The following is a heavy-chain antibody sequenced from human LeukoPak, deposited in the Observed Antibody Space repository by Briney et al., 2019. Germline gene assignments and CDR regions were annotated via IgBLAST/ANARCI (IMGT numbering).Heavy chain of an antibody. CDR1: EFTFSSYT. Sequence: GGSLRLSCAASEFTFSSYTMNWVRQAPGKGLEWVSSISSSSSYIYSADSVKGRFTISRDNAKNSLYLQMNSLRAEDTAVYYCARDWTPHSYSSTCVWFDPWGQGTLVTVSS. CDR3: ARDWTPHSYSSTCVWFDP. J-gene: IGHJ5*02. D-gene: IGHD6-13*01. CDR2: ISSSSSYI. V-gene: IGHV3-21*01.